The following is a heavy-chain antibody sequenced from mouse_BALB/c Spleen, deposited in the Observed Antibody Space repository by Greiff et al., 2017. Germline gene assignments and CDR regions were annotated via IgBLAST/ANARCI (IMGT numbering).Heavy chain of an antibody. J-gene: IGHJ3*01. CDR2: IDPSDSET. CDR1: GYSFTSYW. V-gene: IGHV1S127*01. Sequence: QVHVKQSGPQLVRPGASVKISCKASGYSFTSYWMHWVKQRPGQGLEWIGMIDPSDSETRLNQKFKDKATLTVDKSSSTAYMQLSSPTSEDSAVYYCARSYDGYYGGWFAYWGRGTLGTVSA. D-gene: IGHD2-3*01. CDR3: ARSYDGYYGGWFAY.